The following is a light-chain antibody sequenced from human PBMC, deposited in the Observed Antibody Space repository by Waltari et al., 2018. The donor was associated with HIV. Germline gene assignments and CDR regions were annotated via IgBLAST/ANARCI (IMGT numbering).Light chain of an antibody. CDR1: QSLGSN. V-gene: IGKV3-15*01. J-gene: IGKJ2*01. CDR2: GAS. Sequence: EIMMTQSPATLSVSPGERATLSCRASQSLGSNLAWYQQTPGQAPRLLIYGASTRATGVPARFSGSGSGTQFSLTISSLQSEDFAIYYCQQYNKWPMYTFGQGTKL. CDR3: QQYNKWPMYT.